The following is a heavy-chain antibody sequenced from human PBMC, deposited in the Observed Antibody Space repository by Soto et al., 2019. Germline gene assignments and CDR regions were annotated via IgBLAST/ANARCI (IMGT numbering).Heavy chain of an antibody. CDR2: IYTGDSDT. Sequence: PGESLKISCKGSGYSFTSYWIGRVRQMPWKGLEWMGIIYTGDSDTRYSPSFQGQVTISADKTIITAYLQWSSLKASDTAMYYCERFEAEGGYNFGYWGQGTMVTVSS. CDR1: GYSFTSYW. J-gene: IGHJ4*02. V-gene: IGHV5-51*01. CDR3: ERFEAEGGYNFGY. D-gene: IGHD5-12*01.